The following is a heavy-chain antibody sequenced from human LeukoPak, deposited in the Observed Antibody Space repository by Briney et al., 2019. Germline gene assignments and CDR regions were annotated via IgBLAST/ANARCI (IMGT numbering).Heavy chain of an antibody. J-gene: IGHJ4*02. CDR3: ARGGVDYYGSGTYYLMYYFDY. CDR2: ISGSGGAT. Sequence: GGSLRLSCAASGFTFSTFAMIWVRQAPGKGLEWVSGISGSGGATYYADSVKGRFTISRDDPHNTLYLQMNSLRAEDTVVYFCARGGVDYYGSGTYYLMYYFDYWGQGALVTVSS. CDR1: GFTFSTFA. V-gene: IGHV3-23*01. D-gene: IGHD3-10*01.